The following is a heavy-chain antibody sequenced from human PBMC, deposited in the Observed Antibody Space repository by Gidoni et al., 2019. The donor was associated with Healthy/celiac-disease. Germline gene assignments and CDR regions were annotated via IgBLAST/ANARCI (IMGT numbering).Heavy chain of an antibody. J-gene: IGHJ6*02. CDR1: GFTFSRYG. D-gene: IGHD6-13*01. CDR2: ISYDGSNK. Sequence: QVQLVESGGGVVQPGRSLRLSCAASGFTFSRYGMHWVRQAPGKGLEWVAVISYDGSNKYYADSVKGRFTISRDNSKNTLYLQMNSLRAEDTAVYYCAKGTRYSSSWYSSKYYYYGMDVWGQGTTVTVSS. CDR3: AKGTRYSSSWYSSKYYYYGMDV. V-gene: IGHV3-30*18.